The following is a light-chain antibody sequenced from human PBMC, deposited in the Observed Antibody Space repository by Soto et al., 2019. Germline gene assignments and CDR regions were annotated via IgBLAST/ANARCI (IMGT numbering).Light chain of an antibody. CDR2: AAF. Sequence: DIQMTQSPSSLSASVEDRVTITCRASQGIRNSLAWYQQKPGKVPKLLISAAFTLQSGVPSRFSGSGSGTDFTLTISSLQPEDVATYYCQNYNSAPYTFGPGTKVDIK. J-gene: IGKJ3*01. CDR1: QGIRNS. CDR3: QNYNSAPYT. V-gene: IGKV1-27*01.